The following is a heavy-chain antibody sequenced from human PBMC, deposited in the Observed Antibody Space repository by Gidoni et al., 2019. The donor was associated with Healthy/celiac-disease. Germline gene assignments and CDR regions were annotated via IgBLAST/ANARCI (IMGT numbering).Heavy chain of an antibody. J-gene: IGHJ5*02. V-gene: IGHV3-21*01. CDR1: GFTFSSYS. CDR3: ARESGYTRGRREYNWFDP. CDR2: ISSSSSYI. D-gene: IGHD5-18*01. Sequence: EVQLVESGGGLVKPGGSLRLSCAASGFTFSSYSMNWVRQAPGKGLEWVSSISSSSSYIYYADSVKGRFTISRDNAKNSLYLQMNSLRAEDTAVYYCARESGYTRGRREYNWFDPWGQGTLVTVSS.